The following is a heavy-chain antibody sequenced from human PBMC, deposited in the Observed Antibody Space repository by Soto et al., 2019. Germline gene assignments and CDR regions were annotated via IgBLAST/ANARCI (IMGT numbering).Heavy chain of an antibody. J-gene: IGHJ3*02. Sequence: PGGSLRLSCAASGFTFSSYSINWVLQTPGKGLEWVSSISSSSSYIYYADSVKGRFTISRDNAKNSLYLQMNSLRAGDTAVYYCASVRVGTMIAVVSGAFGIWGQGTMVTV. CDR2: ISSSSSYI. D-gene: IGHD3-22*01. CDR1: GFTFSSYS. CDR3: ASVRVGTMIAVVSGAFGI. V-gene: IGHV3-21*01.